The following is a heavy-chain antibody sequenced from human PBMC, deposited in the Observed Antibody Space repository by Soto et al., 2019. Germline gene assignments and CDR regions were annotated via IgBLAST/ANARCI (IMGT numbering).Heavy chain of an antibody. CDR3: ARPRYVVPAAIVRDVSAFDI. CDR1: GYTFTSYA. CDR2: INAGNGNT. J-gene: IGHJ3*02. V-gene: IGHV1-3*01. D-gene: IGHD2-2*01. Sequence: GASVKVSCKASGYTFTSYAMHWVRQAPGQRLEWMGWINAGNGNTKYSQKFQGRVTITRDTSASTAYMELSSLRSEDTAVYYCARPRYVVPAAIVRDVSAFDIWGQGTMVTVSS.